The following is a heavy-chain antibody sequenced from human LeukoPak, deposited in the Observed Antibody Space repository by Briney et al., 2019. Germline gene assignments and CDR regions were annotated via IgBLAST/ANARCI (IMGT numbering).Heavy chain of an antibody. CDR1: GGTFSSYA. CDR2: IIPIFGTA. Sequence: SVKVSCKASGGTFSSYAISWVRQAPGQGLEWMGGIIPIFGTANYAQKFQGRVTMTRDTSTSTVYMELSSLRSEDTAVYYCARERAAAGEYWGQGTLVTVSS. J-gene: IGHJ4*02. V-gene: IGHV1-69*05. D-gene: IGHD6-13*01. CDR3: ARERAAAGEY.